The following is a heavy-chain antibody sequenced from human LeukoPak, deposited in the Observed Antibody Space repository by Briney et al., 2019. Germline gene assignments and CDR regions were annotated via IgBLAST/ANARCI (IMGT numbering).Heavy chain of an antibody. CDR1: GYTFTSYD. CDR2: MNPNSGNT. V-gene: IGHV1-8*01. Sequence: ASVKVSCKASGYTFTSYDINWVRQATGQGLEWMGWMNPNSGNTGYAQKFQGRVTMTRNTSISTAYMELSSLRSEDTAVYYCARDFDYGDYDVLNFDYWGQGTLVTVSS. D-gene: IGHD4-17*01. J-gene: IGHJ4*02. CDR3: ARDFDYGDYDVLNFDY.